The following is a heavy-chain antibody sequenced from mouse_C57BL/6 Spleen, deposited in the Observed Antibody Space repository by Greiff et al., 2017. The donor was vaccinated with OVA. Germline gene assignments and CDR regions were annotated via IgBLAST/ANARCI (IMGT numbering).Heavy chain of an antibody. Sequence: VQLQQSGAELVRPGTSVKVSCKASGYAFTNYLIEWVKQRPGQGLEWIGVINPGSGGTNYNEKFKGKATLTADKSSSTAYMQLSSLTSEDSAVYFCARNGYDGYYAMDYWGQGTSVTVSS. J-gene: IGHJ4*01. CDR3: ARNGYDGYYAMDY. V-gene: IGHV1-54*01. CDR2: INPGSGGT. D-gene: IGHD2-2*01. CDR1: GYAFTNYL.